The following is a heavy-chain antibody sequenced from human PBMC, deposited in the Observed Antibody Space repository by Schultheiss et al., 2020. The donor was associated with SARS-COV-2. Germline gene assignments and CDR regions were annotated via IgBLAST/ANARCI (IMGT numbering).Heavy chain of an antibody. V-gene: IGHV4-59*06. D-gene: IGHD3-22*01. CDR2: IYYSGST. Sequence: SETLSLTCTVSGGSISSYYWSWIRQHPGKGLEWIGYIYYSGSTYYNPSLKSRVTISVDTSKNQFSLKLSSVTAADTAVYYCARVGYDSSGYYYFDYWGQGTLVTVSS. CDR3: ARVGYDSSGYYYFDY. J-gene: IGHJ4*02. CDR1: GGSISSYY.